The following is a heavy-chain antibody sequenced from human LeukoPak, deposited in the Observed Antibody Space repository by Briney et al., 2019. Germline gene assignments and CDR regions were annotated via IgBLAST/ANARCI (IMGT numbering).Heavy chain of an antibody. J-gene: IGHJ4*02. CDR1: GFTFSSYS. D-gene: IGHD3-22*01. Sequence: PGGSLRLSCAASGFTFSSYSMNWVRQAPGKGLEWVSSISSISSYIYYADSVKGRFTISRDNAKNSLYLQMNSLRAEDTAVYYCARDEEYYYDSSGYYPPGYWGQGTLVTVSS. CDR3: ARDEEYYYDSSGYYPPGY. V-gene: IGHV3-21*01. CDR2: ISSISSYI.